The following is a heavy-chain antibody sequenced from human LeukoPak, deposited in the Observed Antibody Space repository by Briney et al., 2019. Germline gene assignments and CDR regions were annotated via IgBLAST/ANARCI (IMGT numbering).Heavy chain of an antibody. J-gene: IGHJ5*02. CDR1: GGSFSGYY. CDR2: INHSGST. Sequence: PSETLPLTCAVYGGSFSGYYWSWIRQPPGKGLEWIGEINHSGSTNYNPSLKSRVTISVDTSKNQFSLKLSSVTAADTAVYYCARDFPWLGKGGYAWFDPWGQGTLVTVSS. CDR3: ARDFPWLGKGGYAWFDP. V-gene: IGHV4-34*01. D-gene: IGHD6-19*01.